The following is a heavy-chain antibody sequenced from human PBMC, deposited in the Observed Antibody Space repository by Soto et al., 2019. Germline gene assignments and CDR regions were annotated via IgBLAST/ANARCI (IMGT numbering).Heavy chain of an antibody. V-gene: IGHV2-5*02. CDR3: AHRSIWNYAFDD. CDR2: IYWGYDK. Sequence: QITLKESGPTLVKPTQTLTLTCTCSGFSLSTSGVGVGCIRQPPGNAFECLAPIYWGYDKRYSPALRSRLTIPKDTSKNQVVITMTNIDPVDTVTYDCAHRSIWNYAFDDWGKGTLVNVSS. D-gene: IGHD1-7*01. CDR1: GFSLSTSGVG. J-gene: IGHJ4*02.